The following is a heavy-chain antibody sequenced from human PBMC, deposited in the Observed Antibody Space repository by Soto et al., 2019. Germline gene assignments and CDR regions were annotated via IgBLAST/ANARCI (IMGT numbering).Heavy chain of an antibody. Sequence: GGSLRLSCAASGFTFSSYGMHWVRQAPGKGLEWVAVIWYDGSNKYYADSVKGRFTISRDNSKNTLYLQMNSLRAEDTAVYYCARDILYCGGDCPIPFGMDVWGQGTTVTVSS. J-gene: IGHJ6*02. CDR3: ARDILYCGGDCPIPFGMDV. CDR1: GFTFSSYG. CDR2: IWYDGSNK. V-gene: IGHV3-33*01. D-gene: IGHD2-21*02.